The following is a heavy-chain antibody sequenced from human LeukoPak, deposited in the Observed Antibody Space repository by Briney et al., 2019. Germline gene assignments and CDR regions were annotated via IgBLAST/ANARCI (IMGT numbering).Heavy chain of an antibody. J-gene: IGHJ4*02. D-gene: IGHD2-15*01. V-gene: IGHV3-7*01. CDR1: GFSFRSYW. CDR2: IKQDGIEK. Sequence: GGSLRLSCVASGFSFRSYWMDWVRQAPGKGLEWVANIKQDGIEKYFVDSVKGRFAISRDNAKNSLYLQMNNLRAEDTAVYYCVRQYCSSVSCYLVFDYWGQGTLVTVSS. CDR3: VRQYCSSVSCYLVFDY.